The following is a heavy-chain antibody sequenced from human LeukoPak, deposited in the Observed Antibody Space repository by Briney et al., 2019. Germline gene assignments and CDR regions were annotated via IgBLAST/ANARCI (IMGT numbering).Heavy chain of an antibody. D-gene: IGHD2-15*01. Sequence: SGGSLRLSCAASGFTFSNAWMSWVRQAPGKGLEWVANIKQDGSEKYYVDSVKGRFTISRDNAKNSLYLQMNSLRAEDTAAYYCAREGFYSYYYYMDVWGKGTTVTVSS. V-gene: IGHV3-7*01. CDR2: IKQDGSEK. CDR1: GFTFSNAW. J-gene: IGHJ6*03. CDR3: AREGFYSYYYYMDV.